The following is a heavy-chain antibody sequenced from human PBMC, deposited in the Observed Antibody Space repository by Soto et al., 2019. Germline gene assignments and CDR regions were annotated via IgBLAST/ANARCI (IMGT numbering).Heavy chain of an antibody. V-gene: IGHV3-21*01. CDR1: GFTFSSYS. D-gene: IGHD3-3*01. CDR3: ARDQVTIFGVVPPDYYYYYGMDV. J-gene: IGHJ6*02. CDR2: ISSSSSYI. Sequence: PGGSLRLSCAASGFTFSSYSMNWVRQAPGKGLEWVSSISSSSSYIYYADSVKGRFTISRDNAKNSLYLQMNSLRAEDTAVYYCARDQVTIFGVVPPDYYYYYGMDVWGQGTTVTVSS.